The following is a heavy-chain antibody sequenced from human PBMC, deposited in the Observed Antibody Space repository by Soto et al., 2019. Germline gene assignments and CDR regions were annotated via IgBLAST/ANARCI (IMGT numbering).Heavy chain of an antibody. J-gene: IGHJ4*02. V-gene: IGHV2-5*01. CDR1: GFSLSTSGVG. D-gene: IGHD3-22*01. Sequence: QITLKESGPTLVKPTQTLTLTCTFSGFSLSTSGVGVGWIRQPPGKALEWLALIYWNDDKRYSPSLKSRLTITKDTSKNQVVLTMTNMDPVDTATYYCAHRQDYYDSSGYLSLVDYWGQGTLVTVSS. CDR2: IYWNDDK. CDR3: AHRQDYYDSSGYLSLVDY.